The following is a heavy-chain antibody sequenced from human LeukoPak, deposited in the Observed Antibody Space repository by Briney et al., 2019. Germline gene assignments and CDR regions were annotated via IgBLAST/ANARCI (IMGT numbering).Heavy chain of an antibody. CDR1: GGTFSSYT. V-gene: IGHV1-69*02. CDR3: ARASVITFGGVIVRGAFDI. CDR2: IIPILGIA. D-gene: IGHD3-16*02. J-gene: IGHJ3*02. Sequence: ASVKVSCKASGGTFSSYTISWVRQAPGQGLEWMGRIIPILGIANYAQKFQGRVTITADESTSTAYMELSSLRSEDTAVYYCARASVITFGGVIVRGAFDIWGQGTMVTVSS.